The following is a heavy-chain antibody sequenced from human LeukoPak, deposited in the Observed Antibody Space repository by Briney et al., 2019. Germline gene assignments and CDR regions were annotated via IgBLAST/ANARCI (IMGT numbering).Heavy chain of an antibody. CDR1: GGSITSDRYY. J-gene: IGHJ4*02. CDR2: IYHSGST. Sequence: SETLSLTCSVSGGSITSDRYYWAWIRQPPGKNLEWIGSIYHSGSTYYNPSLESRVTISADPSNNHLSLRLTSVTAADTAVYFCARGVRGVIYGSFDSWGQGTLATVSS. V-gene: IGHV4-39*07. CDR3: ARGVRGVIYGSFDS. D-gene: IGHD3-10*01.